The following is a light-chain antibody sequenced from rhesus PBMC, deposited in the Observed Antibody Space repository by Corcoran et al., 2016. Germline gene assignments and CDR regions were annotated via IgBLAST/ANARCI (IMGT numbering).Light chain of an antibody. Sequence: DIQMTQSPSSLSASVVDRVTIPCRASENVNNYLNLYQQKPGKAPKLLIYKASTLQSGVPSRFSGSGSGTDYTVTISSLQPEDVATYYCQHGYGTPFTFGPGTKLDIK. V-gene: IGKV1-74*01. CDR2: KAS. CDR3: QHGYGTPFT. J-gene: IGKJ3*01. CDR1: ENVNNY.